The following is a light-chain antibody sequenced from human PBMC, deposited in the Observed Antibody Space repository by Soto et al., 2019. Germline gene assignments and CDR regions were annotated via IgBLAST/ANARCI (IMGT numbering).Light chain of an antibody. CDR3: QQYNNWPPWT. CDR2: GAS. V-gene: IGKV3-15*01. J-gene: IGKJ1*01. Sequence: EIVMTQSPATLSVSPGERATLSCRASQSVSSNLAWYQQKPGQAPRLLIYGASTRATGIPATFSGSGSGTEFNLPISRLQSEDFAVYYYQQYNNWPPWTFGQGNKVEIK. CDR1: QSVSSN.